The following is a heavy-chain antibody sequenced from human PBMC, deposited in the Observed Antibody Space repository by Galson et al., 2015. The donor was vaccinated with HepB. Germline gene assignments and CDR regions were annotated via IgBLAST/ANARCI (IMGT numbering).Heavy chain of an antibody. V-gene: IGHV1-69*13. CDR1: GGTFSSYA. Sequence: SVKVSCKASGGTFSSYAISWVRQAPGQGLEWMGGIIPIFGTANYAQKFQGRVTITANESTSTAYMELSSLRSEDTAVYHCARGDYDFWRRYYGMDVCGQGTTVTVSS. CDR3: ARGDYDFWRRYYGMDV. D-gene: IGHD3-3*01. CDR2: IIPIFGTA. J-gene: IGHJ6*02.